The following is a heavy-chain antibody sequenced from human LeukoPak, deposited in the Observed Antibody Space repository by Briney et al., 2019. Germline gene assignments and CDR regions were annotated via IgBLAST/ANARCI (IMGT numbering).Heavy chain of an antibody. D-gene: IGHD6-13*01. V-gene: IGHV3-21*01. Sequence: KAGGSLRLSCAASGFIFSSYSMNWVRQAPGKGLEWVSYISETSSHTYYADSVKGRFTISRDNAKNSLYLQMNSLRAEDTAVYYCARDPIAAAGPYYFDYWGQGTLVTVSS. CDR1: GFIFSSYS. CDR3: ARDPIAAAGPYYFDY. CDR2: ISETSSHT. J-gene: IGHJ4*02.